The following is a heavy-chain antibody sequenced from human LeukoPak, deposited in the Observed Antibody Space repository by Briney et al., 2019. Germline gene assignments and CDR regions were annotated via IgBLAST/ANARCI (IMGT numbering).Heavy chain of an antibody. Sequence: SETLSLTCAVYGGSFSGYYWGWIRQSPGKGLEWIGEINHSGSTNYNPSLKSRVTISADTSKSQVSLKLSSVTAADTAVYYCARGALWFGELRNWFDPWGQGSLVTVSS. V-gene: IGHV4-34*01. D-gene: IGHD3-10*01. CDR2: INHSGST. CDR1: GGSFSGYY. J-gene: IGHJ5*02. CDR3: ARGALWFGELRNWFDP.